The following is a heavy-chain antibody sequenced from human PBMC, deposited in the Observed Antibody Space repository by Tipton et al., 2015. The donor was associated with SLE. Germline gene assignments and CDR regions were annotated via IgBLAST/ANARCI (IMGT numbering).Heavy chain of an antibody. D-gene: IGHD6-19*01. Sequence: TLSLTCTVSGGSISSHYWSWIRQPPGKGLEWIGYIYYSGSTTYNPSLKSRVTISVDTSKNQFSLKLSSVTAADTAVYYCARSGPAVAGPLRYWGQGTLVTVSS. CDR3: ARSGPAVAGPLRY. CDR1: GGSISSHY. J-gene: IGHJ4*02. CDR2: IYYSGST. V-gene: IGHV4-59*11.